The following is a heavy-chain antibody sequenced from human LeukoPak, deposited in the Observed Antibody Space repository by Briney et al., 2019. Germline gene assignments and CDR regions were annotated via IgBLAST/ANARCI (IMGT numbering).Heavy chain of an antibody. CDR3: ARSNRYSSGWYWFDP. V-gene: IGHV1-2*02. CDR1: GYTFTGYY. D-gene: IGHD6-19*01. CDR2: INPNSGGT. Sequence: ASVKVSCKASGYTFTGYYMHWVRQAPGQGLEWMGWINPNSGGTNYAQKFQGRVTITRDTSASTAYMELSSLRSEDTAVYYCARSNRYSSGWYWFDPWGQGTLVTVSS. J-gene: IGHJ5*02.